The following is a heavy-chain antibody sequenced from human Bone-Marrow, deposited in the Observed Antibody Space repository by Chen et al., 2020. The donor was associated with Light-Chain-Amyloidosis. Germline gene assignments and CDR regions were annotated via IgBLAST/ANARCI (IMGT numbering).Heavy chain of an antibody. Sequence: QVQLVESGGGVVQPGGSLRLSCAASGSTFSSSGMHWVRQAPGKGLEWVAFIRYDGSNKYYADSVKGRFTISRDNSKNTLYLQMNSLRAEDTAVYYCAKEPSRHMVRGEPELDYWGQGTLVTVSS. V-gene: IGHV3-30*02. CDR3: AKEPSRHMVRGEPELDY. CDR1: GSTFSSSG. D-gene: IGHD3-10*01. J-gene: IGHJ4*02. CDR2: IRYDGSNK.